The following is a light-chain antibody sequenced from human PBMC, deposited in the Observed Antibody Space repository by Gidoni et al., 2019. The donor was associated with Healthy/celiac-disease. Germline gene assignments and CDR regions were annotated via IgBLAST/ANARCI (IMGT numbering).Light chain of an antibody. CDR2: LGS. Sequence: DLVMTQSPLSLPVTPGEPASISCRSSQSLRHSNGSNDLDWYLQKPGQSPQLLIYLGSNRASGVPDRCSGSGSGTDFTLKISRVEAEDVGVYYCMQALQTPRTFGQXTKVEIK. CDR3: MQALQTPRT. J-gene: IGKJ1*01. CDR1: QSLRHSNGSND. V-gene: IGKV2-28*01.